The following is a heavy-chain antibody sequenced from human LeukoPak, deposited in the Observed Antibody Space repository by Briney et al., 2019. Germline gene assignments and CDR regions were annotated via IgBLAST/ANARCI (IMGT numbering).Heavy chain of an antibody. J-gene: IGHJ6*02. Sequence: GGSLRLSRAASGFTFSSYWMSWVRQAPGKGLEWVANIKQDGSEKYYVDSVKGRFTISRDNAKNSLYLQMNSLRAEDTAVYYCARFAGFGYPLYYYYYGMDVWGQGTTVTVSS. V-gene: IGHV3-7*01. D-gene: IGHD3-10*01. CDR3: ARFAGFGYPLYYYYYGMDV. CDR2: IKQDGSEK. CDR1: GFTFSSYW.